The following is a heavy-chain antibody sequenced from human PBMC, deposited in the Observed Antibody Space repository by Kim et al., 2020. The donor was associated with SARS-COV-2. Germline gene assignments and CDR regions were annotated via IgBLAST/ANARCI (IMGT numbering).Heavy chain of an antibody. D-gene: IGHD3-3*01. J-gene: IGHJ6*03. CDR3: ARETEDFWSGYYFVYYYYYMDV. CDR2: IYYSGST. Sequence: SETLSLTCTVSGGSISSGDYYWSWIRQPPGKGLEWIGYIYYSGSTYYNPSLKSRVTISVDTSKNQFSLKLSSVTAADTAVYYCARETEDFWSGYYFVYYYYYMDVWGKGTTVTVSS. CDR1: GGSISSGDYY. V-gene: IGHV4-30-4*01.